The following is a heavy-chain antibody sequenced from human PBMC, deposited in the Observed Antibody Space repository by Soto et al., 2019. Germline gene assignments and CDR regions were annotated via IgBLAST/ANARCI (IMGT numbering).Heavy chain of an antibody. CDR3: ARDDIPGRAVAIYGIDF. V-gene: IGHV3-33*01. D-gene: IGHD6-19*01. J-gene: IGHJ6*02. CDR2: IWYDGSNK. Sequence: GGSLRLSCAASGFTFSNYGMHWVRQAPGKGLEWVADIWYDGSNKYYADAVKGRFTISRDNSKNTLYLQMNSLRAEDTAVYYCARDDIPGRAVAIYGIDFWGQGTTVTVSS. CDR1: GFTFSNYG.